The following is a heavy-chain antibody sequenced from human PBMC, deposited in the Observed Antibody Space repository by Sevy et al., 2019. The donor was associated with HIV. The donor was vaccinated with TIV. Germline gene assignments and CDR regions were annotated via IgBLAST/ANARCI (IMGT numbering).Heavy chain of an antibody. D-gene: IGHD2-8*01. CDR1: GFTFAKYS. V-gene: IGHV3-23*01. J-gene: IGHJ4*02. CDR2: FSFGCGRI. Sequence: LSLTCAASGFTFAKYSMSWVRQAPGKGLEWVSTFSFGCGRINYADSVKGRFTISRVDSKNTLFLQMNSLRAEDTATYFCAREGCTQPHDYWGQGTLVTVSS. CDR3: AREGCTQPHDY.